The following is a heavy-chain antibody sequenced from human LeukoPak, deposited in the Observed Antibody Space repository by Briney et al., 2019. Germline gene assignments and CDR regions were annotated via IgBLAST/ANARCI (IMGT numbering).Heavy chain of an antibody. D-gene: IGHD6-13*01. V-gene: IGHV3-23*01. CDR3: AKDAAGPEY. J-gene: IGHJ4*02. CDR2: ISASGSST. Sequence: VGLRSLSCAASGHAVKSKSVNWVRQAPGKRLYWVSGISASGSSTYYADSVKGRFTISRDNSKNTLYLQMNSLRAEDTAVYYCAKDAAGPEYWGQGTLVTVSS. CDR1: GHAVKSKS.